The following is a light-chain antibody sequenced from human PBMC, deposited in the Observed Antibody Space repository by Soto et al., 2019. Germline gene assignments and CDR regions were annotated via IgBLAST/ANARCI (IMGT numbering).Light chain of an antibody. J-gene: IGKJ2*01. Sequence: VVMTQSPLSLPVTLGQPASISCRSSHSLVNSDGSTYLSWFQQRPGQSPRRLIYKVSNRDSGVPARFSGSGAGTDFTLKVSMVEAEDVGIYYCMQTTPWPYTFGQGTKLEIK. CDR1: HSLVNSDGSTY. CDR3: MQTTPWPYT. CDR2: KVS. V-gene: IGKV2-30*01.